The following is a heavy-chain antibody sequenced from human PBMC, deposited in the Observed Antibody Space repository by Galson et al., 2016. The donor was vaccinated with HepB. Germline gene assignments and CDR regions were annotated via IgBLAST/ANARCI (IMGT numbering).Heavy chain of an antibody. D-gene: IGHD6-13*01. CDR1: GFTFNSFG. CDR2: IWYDGSNK. CDR3: AREAPIAAPGANGC. V-gene: IGHV3-33*01. J-gene: IGHJ4*02. Sequence: SLRLSCAASGFTFNSFGMHWVRQAPGKGLGWVAVIWYDGSNKYYGDSVKGRFTISRDNSTNTLYLQMNSLRAEDTAIYYCAREAPIAAPGANGCWGQGTQVTVSS.